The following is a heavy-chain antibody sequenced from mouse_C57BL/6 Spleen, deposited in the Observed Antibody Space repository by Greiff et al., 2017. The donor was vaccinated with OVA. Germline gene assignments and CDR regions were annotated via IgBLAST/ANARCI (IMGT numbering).Heavy chain of an antibody. CDR3: ARDRNGYSPVDY. D-gene: IGHD2-3*01. Sequence: VQLKESGPGLVKPSQSLSLTCSVTGYSITSGYYWNWIRQFPGNKLEWMGYISYDGSNNYNPSLKNRISITRDTSKNQFFLKLNSVTTEDTATYYCARDRNGYSPVDYWGQGTTLTVSS. CDR1: GYSITSGYY. CDR2: ISYDGSN. J-gene: IGHJ2*01. V-gene: IGHV3-6*01.